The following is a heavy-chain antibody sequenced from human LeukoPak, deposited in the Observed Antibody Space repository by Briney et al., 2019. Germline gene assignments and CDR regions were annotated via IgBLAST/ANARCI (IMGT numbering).Heavy chain of an antibody. J-gene: IGHJ4*02. Sequence: NSSETLSLTCTVSGGSINNYYWSWIRQPPGKGLEWVGYIYYRGSTNYNPSLKSRVTFSVDTSKNQFSLKLNSVTAADTAVYYCARGGDYGDLRYFDYWGQGTLVTVSS. CDR3: ARGGDYGDLRYFDY. CDR1: GGSINNYY. CDR2: IYYRGST. V-gene: IGHV4-59*01. D-gene: IGHD4-17*01.